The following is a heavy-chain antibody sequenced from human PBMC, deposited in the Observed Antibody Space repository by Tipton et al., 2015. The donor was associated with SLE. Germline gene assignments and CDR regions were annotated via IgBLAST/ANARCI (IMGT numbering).Heavy chain of an antibody. D-gene: IGHD2-2*01. J-gene: IGHJ6*02. CDR1: GGSISGSSYY. CDR3: ARRDPGGSSWKRMDV. Sequence: TLSLTCTVSGGSISGSSYYWGWIRQPPGKGLEWIGSIYYSGSTYYNPSLKSRVTISVDTSKNQFSLKLSSVTAADTAVYYCARRDPGGSSWKRMDVWGQGTTVTVSS. V-gene: IGHV4-39*07. CDR2: IYYSGST.